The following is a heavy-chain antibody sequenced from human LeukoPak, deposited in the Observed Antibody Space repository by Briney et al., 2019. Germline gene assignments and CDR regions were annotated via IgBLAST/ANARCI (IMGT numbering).Heavy chain of an antibody. CDR1: GFTFSSYA. V-gene: IGHV3-23*01. Sequence: PGGSLRLSCAASGFTFSSYAMGWVRQAPGQGLEWVSSISGSASTTYYADSVKGRFTISRDNSKNTLYLQMNSLRAEDTAVYYCAKRVQLWPGYFDLWGRGTLVTVSS. D-gene: IGHD5-18*01. CDR3: AKRVQLWPGYFDL. CDR2: ISGSASTT. J-gene: IGHJ2*01.